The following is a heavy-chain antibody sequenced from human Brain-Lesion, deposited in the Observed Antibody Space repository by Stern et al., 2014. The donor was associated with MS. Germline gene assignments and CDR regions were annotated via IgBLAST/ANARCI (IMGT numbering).Heavy chain of an antibody. CDR1: GFTFGNYW. V-gene: IGHV3-7*01. CDR2: IKEDGTEK. D-gene: IGHD3-3*01. CDR3: ARVYNTIYGIVTQRGSGMDV. J-gene: IGHJ6*02. Sequence: EVQLEESGGGLVQPGGSLTISCTAAGFTFGNYWMTWVRQAPGKGLEWVANIKEDGTEKNYVDSVKGRFTISRDNARNSLSLQMNSLRVEDTALYYCARVYNTIYGIVTQRGSGMDVWGQGTTVIVSS.